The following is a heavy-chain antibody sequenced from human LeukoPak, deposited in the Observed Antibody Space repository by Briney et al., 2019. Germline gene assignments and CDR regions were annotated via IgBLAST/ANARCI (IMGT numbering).Heavy chain of an antibody. J-gene: IGHJ4*02. Sequence: GGSLRLSCAASGFTFSSYAMHWVRQAPGKGLEWVAVISYDGSNKYYADSVKGRFTISRDNSKNTLYLQMNSLRAEDTAVYYCARDPAYSITIFGVADYWGQGTLVTVSS. CDR3: ARDPAYSITIFGVADY. V-gene: IGHV3-30-3*01. D-gene: IGHD3-3*01. CDR1: GFTFSSYA. CDR2: ISYDGSNK.